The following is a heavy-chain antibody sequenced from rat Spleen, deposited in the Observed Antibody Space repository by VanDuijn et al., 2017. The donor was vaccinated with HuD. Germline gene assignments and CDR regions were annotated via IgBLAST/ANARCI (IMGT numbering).Heavy chain of an antibody. CDR3: ARRGDSYYFDY. CDR1: GYTITSGY. J-gene: IGHJ2*01. V-gene: IGHV3-4*01. D-gene: IGHD4-3*01. Sequence: EIQLQESGPGLVKPSQSLSLTCSVTGYTITSGYDWSWIRKFPGNKMEWMGYISYSGSTHYNPSLKSRISTTRDTSKNQFFLQLHSVTPADTATYYCARRGDSYYFDYGGQGVMVTVSS. CDR2: ISYSGST.